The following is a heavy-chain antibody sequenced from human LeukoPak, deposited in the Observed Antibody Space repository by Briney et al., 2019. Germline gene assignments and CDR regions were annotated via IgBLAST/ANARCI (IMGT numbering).Heavy chain of an antibody. D-gene: IGHD6-13*01. J-gene: IGHJ5*02. V-gene: IGHV4-61*02. CDR1: GGSISSGSYY. CDR2: IYTSGST. CDR3: ARSAAWSSSSWYLNLNNIGRYNWFDP. Sequence: SETLSLTCTVSGGSISSGSYYWSWIRQPAGKGLEWIGRIYTSGSTNYNPSLKSRVTISVDTSKNQFSLKLSSVTAADTAVYYCARSAAWSSSSWYLNLNNIGRYNWFDPWGQGTLVTVSS.